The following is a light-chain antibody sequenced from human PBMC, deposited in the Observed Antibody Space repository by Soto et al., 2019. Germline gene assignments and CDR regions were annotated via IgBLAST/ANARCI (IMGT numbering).Light chain of an antibody. CDR2: DVS. CDR1: SSDVGGYNY. Sequence: QSVLTQPASVSGSPRQSITISCTGTSSDVGGYNYVSWYQQHPGKAPKFMIYDVSNRPSGVSNRFSGSKSGNTASLTISGLQADDEADYYCSSYTSSNTLVFGTGTKVTVL. J-gene: IGLJ1*01. CDR3: SSYTSSNTLV. V-gene: IGLV2-14*01.